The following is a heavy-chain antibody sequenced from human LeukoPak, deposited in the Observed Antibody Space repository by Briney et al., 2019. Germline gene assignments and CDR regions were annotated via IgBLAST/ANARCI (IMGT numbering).Heavy chain of an antibody. CDR3: ARGWQLAHFDY. Sequence: GSLRLSCAASGFTVSSNYMSWIRQPAGKGLEWIGRIYTSGSTNYNPSLKSRVTMSVDTSKNQFSLKLSSVTAADTAVYYCARGWQLAHFDYWGQGTLVTVSS. D-gene: IGHD2-15*01. CDR2: IYTSGST. CDR1: GFTVSSNY. V-gene: IGHV4-4*07. J-gene: IGHJ4*02.